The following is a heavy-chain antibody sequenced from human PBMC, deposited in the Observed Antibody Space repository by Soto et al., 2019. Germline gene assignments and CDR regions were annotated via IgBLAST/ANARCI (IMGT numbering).Heavy chain of an antibody. CDR3: TRTNDSGNYRGIGTHDL. CDR1: GDSISASY. CDR2: IDHSGST. J-gene: IGHJ3*01. V-gene: IGHV4-59*08. D-gene: IGHD3-10*01. Sequence: QVQLQQSGPGLVKPSETLSLTCTVSGDSISASYWGWIRQPPGKGLEWIGHIDHSGSTNYNPSHRSRVILSVDTSKNQFSLRLNSVTAADTAVYFCTRTNDSGNYRGIGTHDLWGQGTMVTVSS.